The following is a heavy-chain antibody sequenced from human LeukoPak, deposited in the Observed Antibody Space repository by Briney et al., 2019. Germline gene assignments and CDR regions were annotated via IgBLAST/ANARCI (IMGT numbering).Heavy chain of an antibody. CDR1: GFTFSSYA. CDR3: AKDRNYDYSNYIFDY. J-gene: IGHJ4*02. D-gene: IGHD4-11*01. CDR2: ISGRGGST. Sequence: GGSLRLSCAASGFTFSSYAMSWVRQAPGKGLEWVSAISGRGGSTYYADSVKGRFTISRDNSKNTLYLQMNSLRAEDTAVYYCAKDRNYDYSNYIFDYWGQGTLVTVSS. V-gene: IGHV3-23*01.